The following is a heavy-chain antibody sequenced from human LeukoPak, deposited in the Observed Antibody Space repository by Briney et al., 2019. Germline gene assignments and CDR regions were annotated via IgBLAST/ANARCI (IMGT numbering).Heavy chain of an antibody. CDR2: INAGNGNT. Sequence: ASVKVSCKASGYTFTSYAMHWVRQAPGQRLEWMGWINAGNGNTKYSQKFQGRVTITADESTSTAYMELSSLRSEDTAVYYCARTPGPDCSSTSCYMSPDRYFDLWGRGTLVTVSS. D-gene: IGHD2-2*02. CDR1: GYTFTSYA. V-gene: IGHV1-3*01. J-gene: IGHJ2*01. CDR3: ARTPGPDCSSTSCYMSPDRYFDL.